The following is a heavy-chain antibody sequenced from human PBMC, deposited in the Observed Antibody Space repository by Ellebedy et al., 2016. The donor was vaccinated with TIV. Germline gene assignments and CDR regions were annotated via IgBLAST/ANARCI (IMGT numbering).Heavy chain of an antibody. CDR2: LSWNSGSI. CDR3: AKDLFSGSFPTYNFDY. J-gene: IGHJ4*02. Sequence: GGSLRLSXAASGFIFHDYAMHWVRQAPGKGLEWVSGLSWNSGSIGFADSVKGRFSISRDNVNNSLYLQMNSLTAEDTALYYCAKDLFSGSFPTYNFDYWGQGALVTVSS. V-gene: IGHV3-9*01. D-gene: IGHD1-26*01. CDR1: GFIFHDYA.